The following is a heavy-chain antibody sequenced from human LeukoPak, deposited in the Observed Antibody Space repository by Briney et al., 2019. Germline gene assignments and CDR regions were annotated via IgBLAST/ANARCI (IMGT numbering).Heavy chain of an antibody. CDR2: INHSGST. V-gene: IGHV4-34*01. CDR3: ARGARYDFWSGYYPDMYGMDV. D-gene: IGHD3-3*01. CDR1: GGSFSGYY. Sequence: SETLSLTCAVYGGSFSGYYWSWIRQPPGKGLEWIGEINHSGSTNYNPSLKSRVTISVDTSKNQFSLKLSSVTAADTAVYYCARGARYDFWSGYYPDMYGMDVWGQGTTVTVSS. J-gene: IGHJ6*02.